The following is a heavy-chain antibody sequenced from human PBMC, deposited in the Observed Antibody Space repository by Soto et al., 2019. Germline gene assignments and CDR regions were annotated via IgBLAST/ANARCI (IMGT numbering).Heavy chain of an antibody. J-gene: IGHJ4*02. CDR2: IWHDGSNK. CDR3: ARESSELPTDFDY. V-gene: IGHV3-33*01. Sequence: QVQLVESGGGVVQPGRSLTLSCEASGFTFSNYGMHWVRQAPGKGLEWVALIWHDGSNKYYADSVKGRLTVSRDNSKNTLYLQWNSLRAEDTAVYYCARESSELPTDFDYWGQGTLVTVSS. D-gene: IGHD1-26*01. CDR1: GFTFSNYG.